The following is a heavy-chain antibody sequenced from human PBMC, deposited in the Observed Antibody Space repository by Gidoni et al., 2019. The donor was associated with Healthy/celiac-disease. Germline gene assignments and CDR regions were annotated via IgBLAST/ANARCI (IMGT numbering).Heavy chain of an antibody. D-gene: IGHD5-12*01. CDR2: ISGSGGST. Sequence: EVQLLESVGGLVQPGGSLRLSFAASGSTFSRYAISWVRQAPGKGLEWVSAISGSGGSTYYEDSVKGRFTISRDNSKNTLYLQMNSLRAEDTAVYYCAKARRLGYSGYDPGDYFDYWGQGTLVTVSS. V-gene: IGHV3-23*01. CDR1: GSTFSRYA. CDR3: AKARRLGYSGYDPGDYFDY. J-gene: IGHJ4*02.